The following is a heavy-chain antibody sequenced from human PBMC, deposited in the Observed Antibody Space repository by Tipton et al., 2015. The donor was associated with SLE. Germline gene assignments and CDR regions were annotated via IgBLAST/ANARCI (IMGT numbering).Heavy chain of an antibody. Sequence: SLRLSCAASGFTFTDYAIHWVRQAPGKGLEWVALLSYDGTNKYYADSVKGRFTISRDNSKNTLYLQLNSLRPEDTAVYYCAKDVSYKKGFDFWGQGTLVTVSS. CDR1: GFTFTDYA. D-gene: IGHD1-14*01. CDR3: AKDVSYKKGFDF. CDR2: LSYDGTNK. J-gene: IGHJ4*02. V-gene: IGHV3-30*04.